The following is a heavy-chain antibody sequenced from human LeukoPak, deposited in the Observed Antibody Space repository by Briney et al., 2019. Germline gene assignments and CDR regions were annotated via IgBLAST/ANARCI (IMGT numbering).Heavy chain of an antibody. CDR1: GFTVSSNY. Sequence: GGSLRLSCVASGFTVSSNYMSWVRQAPGKGLEWVSLIYSSDNTYYADSVKGRFTISRDISKNTLSLQMKSLRPDDTAVYYCARGCSGGSCYSAFDYWGQGTLVTVSS. CDR2: IYSSDNT. CDR3: ARGCSGGSCYSAFDY. D-gene: IGHD2-15*01. J-gene: IGHJ4*02. V-gene: IGHV3-53*05.